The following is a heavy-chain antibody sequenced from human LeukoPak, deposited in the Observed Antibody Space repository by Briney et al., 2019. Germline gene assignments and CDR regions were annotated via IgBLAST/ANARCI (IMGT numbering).Heavy chain of an antibody. V-gene: IGHV3-23*01. CDR3: AKDHRRITIFGVATWGAFDI. D-gene: IGHD3-3*01. CDR2: ISGSGGST. Sequence: PGGSLRLSCAASGFTVSSNYMSWVRQAPGKGLEWVSAISGSGGSTYYADSVKGRFTISRDNSKNTLYLQMNSLRAEDTAVYYCAKDHRRITIFGVATWGAFDIWGQGTMVTVSS. J-gene: IGHJ3*02. CDR1: GFTVSSNY.